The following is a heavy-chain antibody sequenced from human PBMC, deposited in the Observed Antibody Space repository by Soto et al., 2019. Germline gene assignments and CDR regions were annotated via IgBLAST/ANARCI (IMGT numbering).Heavy chain of an antibody. V-gene: IGHV4-59*01. J-gene: IGHJ3*02. D-gene: IGHD1-26*01. Sequence: PSEPLSLTCTVSGGSISSYYWSWIRQPPGKGLEWIGYIYYSGSTNYNPSLKSRVTISVDTSKNQFSLKLSSVTAADTAVYYCARSGSYYAFDIWGQGTTVTVSS. CDR3: ARSGSYYAFDI. CDR1: GGSISSYY. CDR2: IYYSGST.